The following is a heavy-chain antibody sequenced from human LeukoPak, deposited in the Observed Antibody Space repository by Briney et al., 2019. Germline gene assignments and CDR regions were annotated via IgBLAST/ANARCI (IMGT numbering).Heavy chain of an antibody. CDR3: ARENYYDSSGYLDY. CDR1: GFTFSSYA. V-gene: IGHV3-30-3*01. Sequence: GRSLRLSCAASGFTFSSYAMHWVRQAPGKGLEWVAVISYDGSNKYYADSVKGRFTISRDNSKNTLYLQMNSLRAEDTAVYYCARENYYDSSGYLDYWGQGTLVTVSS. D-gene: IGHD3-22*01. J-gene: IGHJ4*02. CDR2: ISYDGSNK.